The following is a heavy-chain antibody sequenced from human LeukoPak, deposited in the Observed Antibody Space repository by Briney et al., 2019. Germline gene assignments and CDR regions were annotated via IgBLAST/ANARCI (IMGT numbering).Heavy chain of an antibody. Sequence: SVKVSCKASGYTFTGYYMHWVRQAPGQGLEWMGWINPNSGGTNYAQKFQGRVTMTRDTSTSTAYVELRSLRSDDTAVYYCARDSDPLAYWGQGTLVTVSS. CDR1: GYTFTGYY. J-gene: IGHJ4*02. V-gene: IGHV1-2*02. CDR2: INPNSGGT. CDR3: ARDSDPLAY.